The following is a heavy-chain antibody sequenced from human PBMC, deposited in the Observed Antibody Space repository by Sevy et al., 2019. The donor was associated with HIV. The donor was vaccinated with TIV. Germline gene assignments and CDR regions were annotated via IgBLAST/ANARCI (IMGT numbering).Heavy chain of an antibody. CDR2: VYVGDSGT. CDR3: ATGPPLTSMIAFDY. CDR1: GSISTSHW. J-gene: IGHJ4*02. V-gene: IGHV5-51*01. D-gene: IGHD2-21*01. Sequence: GESLKISCKASGSISTSHWVGWVRQMPGKGLEWMGIVYVGDSGTMYSPYFQGQVTMSVDKSTNTASLQWSRLKASANAMSYCATGPPLTSMIAFDYWGQGTLVTVSS.